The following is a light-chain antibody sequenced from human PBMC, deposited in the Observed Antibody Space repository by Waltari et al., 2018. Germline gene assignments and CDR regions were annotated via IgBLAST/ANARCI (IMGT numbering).Light chain of an antibody. J-gene: IGKJ1*01. CDR1: QSVNIW. V-gene: IGKV1-5*03. CDR3: HQYNSYAWT. Sequence: DIKMTQSPSTLSASVGDRVTNTCRASQSVNIWLAWYQQKPWKSPNLLIYKASTLQSRVPSRFSGGGSVTEFTLTISSLQPDDFGTYYCHQYNSYAWTFGQGTKVEIK. CDR2: KAS.